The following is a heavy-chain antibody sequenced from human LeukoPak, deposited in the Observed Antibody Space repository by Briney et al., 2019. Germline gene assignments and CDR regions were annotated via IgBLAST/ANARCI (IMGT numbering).Heavy chain of an antibody. CDR2: IYYSGST. CDR3: VVTGRKRTEY. Sequence: SETLSLTCTVSGDSISSGSYYWSWIRQPPGKGLEWIGYIYYSGSTYCNPSLKSRVTISVDTSKNQFSLKLSSVTAADTAVYYCVVTGRKRTEYWGQGTLVTVSS. J-gene: IGHJ4*02. CDR1: GDSISSGSYY. D-gene: IGHD1-14*01. V-gene: IGHV4-30-4*07.